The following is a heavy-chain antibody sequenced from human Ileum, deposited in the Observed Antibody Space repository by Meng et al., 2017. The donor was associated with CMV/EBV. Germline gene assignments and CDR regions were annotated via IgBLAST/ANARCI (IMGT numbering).Heavy chain of an antibody. CDR1: GGSISSNY. J-gene: IGHJ5*02. Sequence: SETLSLTCTVSGGSISSNYWAWLRRPPGKALEWIGHTYYTGSTKYNPSLQSRVIISVDTSKNQFSLKLSSVTAADTAVYYCARVKYSYGWEWFDPWGQGTLVTVSS. CDR2: TYYTGST. CDR3: ARVKYSYGWEWFDP. V-gene: IGHV4-59*01. D-gene: IGHD5-18*01.